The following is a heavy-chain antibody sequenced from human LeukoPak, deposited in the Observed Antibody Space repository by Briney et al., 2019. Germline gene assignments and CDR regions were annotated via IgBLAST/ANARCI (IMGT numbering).Heavy chain of an antibody. CDR3: AKDISTRWYSSTPLPGDY. Sequence: GGSLRLSCAASGFTFSSYAMTWVRQAPGRGLEWVSGITGSGGNTYYADSVKGRFTISRDNSKNTLYLQMSSLRAEDTAIYYCAKDISTRWYSSTPLPGDYWGQGTLDTVSS. CDR1: GFTFSSYA. D-gene: IGHD6-13*01. CDR2: ITGSGGNT. J-gene: IGHJ4*02. V-gene: IGHV3-23*01.